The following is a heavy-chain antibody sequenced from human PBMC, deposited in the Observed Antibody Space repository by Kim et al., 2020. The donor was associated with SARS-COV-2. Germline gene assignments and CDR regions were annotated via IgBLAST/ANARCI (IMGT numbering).Heavy chain of an antibody. CDR3: ARDAWAQLGTDGFDY. J-gene: IGHJ4*02. CDR2: INQDGSEK. D-gene: IGHD7-27*01. V-gene: IGHV3-7*01. Sequence: GGSLRLSCAASGFSFNSFWMSWVRQAPGKGLEWLANINQDGSEKKFVDSVKGRFTISRDNAENSVYLQMNSLRVEDSAVYYCARDAWAQLGTDGFDYWGQGTLVTVSS. CDR1: GFSFNSFW.